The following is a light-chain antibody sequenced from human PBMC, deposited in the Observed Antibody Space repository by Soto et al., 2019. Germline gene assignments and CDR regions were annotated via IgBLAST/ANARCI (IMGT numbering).Light chain of an antibody. J-gene: IGKJ5*01. V-gene: IGKV1-39*01. CDR2: AAS. CDR1: ESIARH. Sequence: DIPMTQSPSSLSASVGDRVTITCRASESIARHLNWYQQKPGKAPKRLIYAASSLQNGVPSRFRGGGSGTYFTLTINNLQPDDFAAYYCQQAYSTLSITFGQGTRLHIK. CDR3: QQAYSTLSIT.